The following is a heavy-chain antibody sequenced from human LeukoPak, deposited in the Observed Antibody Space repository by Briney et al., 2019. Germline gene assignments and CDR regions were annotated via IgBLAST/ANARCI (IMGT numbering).Heavy chain of an antibody. J-gene: IGHJ3*02. CDR3: ARDLGWLQYGAFDI. CDR1: GYTFTGYY. D-gene: IGHD5-24*01. V-gene: IGHV1-2*02. Sequence: ASVKVSCKASGYTFTGYYMHWVRQAPGQGLEWMGWINPNSGGTNYAQKFQGRVTMTRDMSISTAYMELSRLRSDGTAVYYCARDLGWLQYGAFDIWGQGTMVTVSS. CDR2: INPNSGGT.